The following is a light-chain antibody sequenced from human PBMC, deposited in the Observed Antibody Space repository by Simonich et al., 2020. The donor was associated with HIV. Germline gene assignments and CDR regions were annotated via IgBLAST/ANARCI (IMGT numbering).Light chain of an antibody. CDR1: SSDGGGYNY. J-gene: IGLJ3*02. Sequence: QSALTQPASVSGSPGQSITISCPGTSSDGGGYNYVSWYQQHPGKAPKLMIYEFSKRPSGVSNRFSGSKSGNTASLTISGLQAEDEADYYCSSYTSSSTWVFGGGTKLTVL. CDR3: SSYTSSSTWV. CDR2: EFS. V-gene: IGLV2-14*01.